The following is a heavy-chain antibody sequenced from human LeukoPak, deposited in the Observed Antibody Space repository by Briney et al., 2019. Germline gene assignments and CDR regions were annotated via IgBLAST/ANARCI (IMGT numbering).Heavy chain of an antibody. Sequence: ASVKVSCKASGYTFTSYDINWVRQATGQGLEWMGWMNPNSGNTGYAQKFQGRVTMTRNTSISTAYMELSSLRSGDTAVYYCARKVGWQLVAYLDYWGQGTLVTVSS. J-gene: IGHJ4*02. V-gene: IGHV1-8*01. CDR3: ARKVGWQLVAYLDY. D-gene: IGHD6-13*01. CDR2: MNPNSGNT. CDR1: GYTFTSYD.